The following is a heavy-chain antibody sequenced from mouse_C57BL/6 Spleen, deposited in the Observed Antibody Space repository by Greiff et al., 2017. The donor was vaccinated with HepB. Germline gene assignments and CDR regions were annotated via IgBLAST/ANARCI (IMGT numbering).Heavy chain of an antibody. CDR2: ISDGGSST. CDR3: AREEGRIGRYYFDD. Sequence: EVQLVESGGGLVKPGGSLKLSCAASGFTFSSYAMSWVRQTPEKRLEWVATISDGGSSTYYPDNVKGRFTISRDNAKNNLYLQIGHLKSEDKAMYYCAREEGRIGRYYFDDWGQGTTLTVSS. D-gene: IGHD2-14*01. CDR1: GFTFSSYA. J-gene: IGHJ2*01. V-gene: IGHV5-4*01.